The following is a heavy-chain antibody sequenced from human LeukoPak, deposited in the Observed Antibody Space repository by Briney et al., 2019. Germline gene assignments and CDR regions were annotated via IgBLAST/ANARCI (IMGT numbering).Heavy chain of an antibody. CDR1: GFTLSSYS. V-gene: IGHV3-48*01. CDR3: ARSRLDIVVVPAAFDY. Sequence: GGSLRLSCAASGFTLSSYSMNWVRQAPGKGLEWVSYISSSSSTIYYADSVKGRFTISRDNAKNSLYLQMNSLRAEDTAVYYCARSRLDIVVVPAAFDYWGQGTLVTVSS. D-gene: IGHD2-2*03. CDR2: ISSSSSTI. J-gene: IGHJ4*02.